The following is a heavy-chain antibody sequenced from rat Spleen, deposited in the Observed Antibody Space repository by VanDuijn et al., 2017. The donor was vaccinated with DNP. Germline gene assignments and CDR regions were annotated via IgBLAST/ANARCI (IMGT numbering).Heavy chain of an antibody. Sequence: EVLLVESDGGLVQPGRSLKLSCAVSRITFSDHNMAWVRQAPKKGLEWVATISYDGGSTYYRDSVKGRFTISRDNAKSSLYLQMDSLRSEDTATYYGTTWSYGSYFYRDYWGQGVMVTVSS. CDR1: RITFSDHN. V-gene: IGHV5-20*01. J-gene: IGHJ2*01. D-gene: IGHD1-2*01. CDR2: ISYDGGST. CDR3: TTWSYGSYFYRDY.